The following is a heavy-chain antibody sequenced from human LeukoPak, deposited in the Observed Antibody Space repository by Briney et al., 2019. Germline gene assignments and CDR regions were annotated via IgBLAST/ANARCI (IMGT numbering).Heavy chain of an antibody. CDR2: IYYSGST. V-gene: IGHV4-59*01. CDR3: ARVLTIFGVVTSDFDL. CDR1: GGSISTYC. J-gene: IGHJ2*01. D-gene: IGHD3-3*01. Sequence: SETLSLTCTVSGGSISTYCWSWIRQPPGKGLEWIGYIYYSGSTNYNPSRKSRVTISVDTSKNQFSLKLSSVTSADTAVYYCARVLTIFGVVTSDFDLWGRGTRVTVSS.